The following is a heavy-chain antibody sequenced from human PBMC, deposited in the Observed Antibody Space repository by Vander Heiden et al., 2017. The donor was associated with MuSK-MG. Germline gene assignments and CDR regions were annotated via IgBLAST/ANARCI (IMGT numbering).Heavy chain of an antibody. D-gene: IGHD2-15*01. CDR2: ITHSGSP. V-gene: IGHV4-34*01. Sequence: QVQLQQWGAGLLKPSETLSLNCDVNGGSFTGYDWSWIRQSPEKGLEWIGEITHSGSPNYNPSRKSRVTLSVDTSKNQFSLRLNSVTAADTAVYYCAWRLMDGGGGCPIDYWCQVALGTVS. CDR1: GGSFTGYD. J-gene: IGHJ4*02. CDR3: AWRLMDGGGGCPIDY.